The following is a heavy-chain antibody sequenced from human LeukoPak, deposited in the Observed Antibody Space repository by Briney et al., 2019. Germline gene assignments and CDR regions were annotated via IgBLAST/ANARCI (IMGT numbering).Heavy chain of an antibody. CDR3: ARARGWEPNFDY. CDR1: GGTFSSSA. CDR2: IIPIFGSS. V-gene: IGHV1-69*01. D-gene: IGHD1-26*01. Sequence: ASVKVSCKASGGTFSSSAISWVRQAPGQGLEWLGGIIPIFGSSNYAQNFQDRVTITADESTSTAYMELSSLRSEDTAVYYCARARGWEPNFDYWGQGTLVTVSS. J-gene: IGHJ4*02.